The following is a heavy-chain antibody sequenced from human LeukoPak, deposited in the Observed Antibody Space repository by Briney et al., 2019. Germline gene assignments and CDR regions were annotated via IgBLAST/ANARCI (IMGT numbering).Heavy chain of an antibody. CDR3: ARDGLLTRTGMDV. CDR2: ILPMLGTA. V-gene: IGHV1-69*16. D-gene: IGHD3/OR15-3a*01. J-gene: IGHJ6*03. Sequence: SVKVSCKSSGGALSDYTISWVRQGPGQGLEWMGAILPMLGTAKYAQSLQGRVTITTDDSSSTVYMELSSLRFEDTASYFCARDGLLTRTGMDVWGKGTTVTVSS. CDR1: GGALSDYT.